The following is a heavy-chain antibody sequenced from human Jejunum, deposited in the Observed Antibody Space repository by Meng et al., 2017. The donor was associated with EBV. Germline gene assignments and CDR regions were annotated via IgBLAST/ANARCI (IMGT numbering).Heavy chain of an antibody. J-gene: IGHJ4*02. CDR1: GYTVIGDF. V-gene: IGHV1-2*06. CDR2: INPNSGDT. CDR3: ARDYSDSSRQGY. Sequence: AQQGQAGDEVEPPGASVRTSCMASGYTVIGDFIHWVRQARGEGMERMGRINPNSGDTSYTQKFQGRVSMTRATTITTAYMELSRLGYDDTAVYYCARDYSDSSRQGYWGQGTLVTVSS. D-gene: IGHD3-22*01.